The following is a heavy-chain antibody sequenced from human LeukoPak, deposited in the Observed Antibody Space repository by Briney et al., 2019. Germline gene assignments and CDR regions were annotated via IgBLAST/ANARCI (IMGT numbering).Heavy chain of an antibody. V-gene: IGHV3-11*01. Sequence: GGSLRLSCAASGFTFSDYYMSWIRQAPGKGLEWVSYISSSGSTIYYADSVKGRFTISRDNSKNTLYLQMNSLRAEDTAVYYCAKDLLALYGLGSYYSDYWGQGTLVTVSS. CDR2: ISSSGSTI. J-gene: IGHJ4*02. CDR1: GFTFSDYY. D-gene: IGHD3-10*01. CDR3: AKDLLALYGLGSYYSDY.